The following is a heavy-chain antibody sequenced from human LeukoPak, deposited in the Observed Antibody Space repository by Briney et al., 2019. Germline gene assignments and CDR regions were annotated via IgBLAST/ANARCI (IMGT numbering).Heavy chain of an antibody. J-gene: IGHJ3*02. CDR2: INHSGST. CDR3: ASLWPYQLSAFDI. D-gene: IGHD2-2*01. Sequence: SETLSLTCAVYGGSFSGYYWSWIRQPPGKGLEWIGEINHSGSTNYNPSLKSRVTISVDTSKNRFSLKLSSVTAADTAVYYCASLWPYQLSAFDIWGQGTMVTVSS. CDR1: GGSFSGYY. V-gene: IGHV4-34*01.